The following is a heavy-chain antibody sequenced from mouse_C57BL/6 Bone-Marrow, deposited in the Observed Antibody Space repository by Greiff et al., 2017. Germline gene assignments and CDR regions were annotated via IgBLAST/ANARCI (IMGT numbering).Heavy chain of an antibody. CDR3: ARSDGYYWFAY. Sequence: EVQLQQSGPELVKPGASVKISCKASGYSFTGYYMHWVKQSSEKSLEWIGEINPSTGGTSYNQKFKGKATLTVDKSSSTAYMQLKSLTSEDSAVYYCARSDGYYWFAYRGQGTLGTVSA. J-gene: IGHJ3*01. CDR1: GYSFTGYY. V-gene: IGHV1-43*01. D-gene: IGHD2-3*01. CDR2: INPSTGGT.